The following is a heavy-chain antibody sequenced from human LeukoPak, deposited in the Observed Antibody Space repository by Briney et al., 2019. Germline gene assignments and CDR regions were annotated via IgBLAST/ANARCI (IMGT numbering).Heavy chain of an antibody. D-gene: IGHD2-15*01. J-gene: IGHJ4*02. CDR3: ASPLSQVDANVDY. CDR2: ISYDGSNK. CDR1: GFTFSSYA. Sequence: GRSLRLSCAASGFTFSSYAMHWVRQAPGKGLEWVAVISYDGSNKYYADSVKGRFTISRDNSKNTLYLQMNSLRAEDTAVYYCASPLSQVDANVDYWGQGTLVTVSS. V-gene: IGHV3-30-3*01.